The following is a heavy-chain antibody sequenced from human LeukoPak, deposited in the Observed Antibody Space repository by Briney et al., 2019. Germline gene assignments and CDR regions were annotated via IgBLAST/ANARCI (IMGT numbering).Heavy chain of an antibody. D-gene: IGHD6-19*01. Sequence: GGSLRLSCAASGFTFSGYVMNWVRQAPGKGLAWVSSIPGSSDNTYYADSVKGRFTISRDNSRSTLYLQMNSLSREDMALYYCARRGGSNGWGDFDIWGQGTMVTVSS. V-gene: IGHV3-23*01. CDR2: IPGSSDNT. CDR1: GFTFSGYV. CDR3: ARRGGSNGWGDFDI. J-gene: IGHJ3*02.